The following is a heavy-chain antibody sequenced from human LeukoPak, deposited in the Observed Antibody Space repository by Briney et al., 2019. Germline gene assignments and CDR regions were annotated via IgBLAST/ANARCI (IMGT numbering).Heavy chain of an antibody. V-gene: IGHV3-74*01. CDR2: INSDGSST. CDR1: GFTFSGYW. Sequence: PGGSLRLSCAASGFTFSGYWMHWVRQAPGKGLVWVSRINSDGSSTSYADSVKGRFTISRDNAKNTLYLQMNSLRAEDTAVYYCARVVGSSGWYLGYWGQGTLVTVSS. CDR3: ARVVGSSGWYLGY. D-gene: IGHD6-19*01. J-gene: IGHJ4*02.